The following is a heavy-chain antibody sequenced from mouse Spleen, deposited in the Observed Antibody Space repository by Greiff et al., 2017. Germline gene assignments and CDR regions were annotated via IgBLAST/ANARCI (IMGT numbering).Heavy chain of an antibody. D-gene: IGHD2-2*01. CDR3: ARGSDYYGYDVGYAMDY. J-gene: IGHJ4*01. CDR1: GFNIKNTY. Sequence: EVQLQQSVAELVRPGASVKLSCTASGFNIKNTYMHWVKQRPEQGLEWIGRIDPANGNTKYAPKFQGKATITADTSSNTAYLQLSSLTSEDTAIYYCARGSDYYGYDVGYAMDYWGQGTSVTVSS. CDR2: IDPANGNT. V-gene: IGHV14-3*01.